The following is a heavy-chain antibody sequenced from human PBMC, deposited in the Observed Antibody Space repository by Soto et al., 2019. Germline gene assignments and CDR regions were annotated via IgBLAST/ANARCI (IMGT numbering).Heavy chain of an antibody. V-gene: IGHV3-23*01. Sequence: EVQLLESGGGLVQPGGSLRLSCAASGFTFDNYAMSWVRQAPGKGLEWVSGISGSGSLTSYADSVKGLFTISSANSKNTLYLQMHSLRAEDMAVYYCAKTATSSIAATGTKGLDYWGQGTLVTVSS. CDR1: GFTFDNYA. CDR2: ISGSGSLT. J-gene: IGHJ4*02. D-gene: IGHD6-13*01. CDR3: AKTATSSIAATGTKGLDY.